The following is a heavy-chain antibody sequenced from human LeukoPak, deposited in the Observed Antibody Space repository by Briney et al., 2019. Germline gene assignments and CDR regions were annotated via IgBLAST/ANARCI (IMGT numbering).Heavy chain of an antibody. V-gene: IGHV4-59*11. CDR3: ARGTRGSGFDY. CDR2: IYYSGST. J-gene: IGHJ4*02. D-gene: IGHD2-15*01. CDR1: GGSISSHY. Sequence: SETLSLTCIVSGGSISSHYWSWIRQPPGKGLECIGNIYYSGSTNYNPSLKSRVTISIDTSKNQFSLKLRSVTAADTAVYYCARGTRGSGFDYWGQGTLVTVSS.